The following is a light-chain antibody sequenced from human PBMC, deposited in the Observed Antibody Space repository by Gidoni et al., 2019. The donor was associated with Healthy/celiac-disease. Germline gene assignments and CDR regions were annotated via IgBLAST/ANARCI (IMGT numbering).Light chain of an antibody. V-gene: IGLV3-19*01. CDR1: ILRSYY. CDR3: NSRDSSGNHWL. CDR2: GKN. J-gene: IGLJ3*02. Sequence: SSELTQDPGVSVALGQTVRITCQGDILRSYYASWYQQKPGQAPVLVIYGKNNRPSGIPYRFSGSSSGNTASLTITGAQAEDEADYYCNSRDSSGNHWLFGGGTKLTVL.